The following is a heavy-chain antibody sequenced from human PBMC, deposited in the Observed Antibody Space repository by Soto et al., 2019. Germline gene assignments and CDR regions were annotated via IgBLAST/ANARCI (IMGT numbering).Heavy chain of an antibody. V-gene: IGHV3-23*01. J-gene: IGHJ4*02. CDR3: AKAIIPYYDILTGYSD. CDR2: ISGSGTGT. D-gene: IGHD3-9*01. Sequence: GGSLRLSCAASGFTFSNYAMNWVRQAPGTGLEWVSAISGSGTGTEYADSVKGRFTISRDNSKNTLYLQMNSLKAEDTAVYYCAKAIIPYYDILTGYSDWGQGTLVTVSS. CDR1: GFTFSNYA.